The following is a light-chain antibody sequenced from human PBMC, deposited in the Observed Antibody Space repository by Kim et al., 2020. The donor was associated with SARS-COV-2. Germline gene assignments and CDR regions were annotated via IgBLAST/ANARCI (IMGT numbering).Light chain of an antibody. V-gene: IGLV2-14*03. Sequence: VTISCTGTSSDVGGNTYLSWYQQHPGKAPKLIIYGVTQRPSGVSDRFSGSKSGNTASLTISGLQAADEAEYYCSSYTTNSTWVFGGGTQLTVL. CDR2: GVT. CDR3: SSYTTNSTWV. J-gene: IGLJ3*02. CDR1: SSDVGGNTY.